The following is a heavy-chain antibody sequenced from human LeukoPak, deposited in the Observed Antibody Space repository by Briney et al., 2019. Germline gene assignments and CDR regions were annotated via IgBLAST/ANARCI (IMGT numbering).Heavy chain of an antibody. D-gene: IGHD6-6*01. CDR2: IYYSGST. V-gene: IGHV4-30-4*08. Sequence: TPSETLSLTCTVSGGSISSGDYYWSWIRQPPGKGLEWIVYIYYSGSTYYNPSLKSRVTISVDTSKNQFSLKLSSVTAADTAVYYCARGREQLGDIDYWGQGTLVTVSS. CDR3: ARGREQLGDIDY. CDR1: GGSISSGDYY. J-gene: IGHJ4*02.